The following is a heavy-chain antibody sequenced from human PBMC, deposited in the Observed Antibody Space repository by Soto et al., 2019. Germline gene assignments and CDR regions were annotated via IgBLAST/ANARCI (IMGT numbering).Heavy chain of an antibody. Sequence: GGSLRLSCAASGFTFSSYEMNWVRQAPGKGLEWVSYISSSGSTIYYADSVKGRFTISRDNAKNSLYLQMNSLRAEDTAVYYCARFHSSSPASDYWGQGTLVTAPQ. V-gene: IGHV3-48*03. D-gene: IGHD6-6*01. J-gene: IGHJ4*02. CDR1: GFTFSSYE. CDR3: ARFHSSSPASDY. CDR2: ISSSGSTI.